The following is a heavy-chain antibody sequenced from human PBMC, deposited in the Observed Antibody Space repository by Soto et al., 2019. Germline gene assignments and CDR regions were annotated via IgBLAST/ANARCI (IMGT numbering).Heavy chain of an antibody. CDR2: IYYSGST. CDR1: GASICSGGYY. V-gene: IGHV4-31*03. CDR3: ARGAYCGGDCYDY. J-gene: IGHJ4*02. Sequence: QVQLQESGPGLVKPSQTLSLTCTVSGASICSGGYYWSWIRQHPGKGLEWIGYIYYSGSTYYNPSLKSRVTISVDTSKNQFSLKLSSVTAADTAVYYCARGAYCGGDCYDYWGQGTLVTVSS. D-gene: IGHD2-21*01.